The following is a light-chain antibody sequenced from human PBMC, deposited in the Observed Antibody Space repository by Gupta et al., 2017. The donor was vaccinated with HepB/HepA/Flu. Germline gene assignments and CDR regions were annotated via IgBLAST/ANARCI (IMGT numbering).Light chain of an antibody. J-gene: IGLJ3*02. V-gene: IGLV3-25*03. CDR2: KDR. Sequence: SHDLPPPPSVLVSPGQTARITCSGDPLAKKYAPWYQQKPGQAPVMVIYKDRVRPSGVPDRFSGSHSGTTVTLTINTVQAEDEADYYCQSADSSAWVFGGGTKVTVL. CDR3: QSADSSAWV. CDR1: PLAKKY.